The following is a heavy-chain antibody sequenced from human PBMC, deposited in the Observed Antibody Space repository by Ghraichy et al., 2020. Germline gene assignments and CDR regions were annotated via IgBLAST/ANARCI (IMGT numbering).Heavy chain of an antibody. CDR3: AAVDIVVVPAADPTDY. Sequence: SVKVSCKASGFTFTSSAVQWVRQARGQRLEWIGWIVVGSGNTNYAQKFQERVTITRDMSTSTAYMELSSLRSEDTAVYYCAAVDIVVVPAADPTDYWGQGTLVTVSS. D-gene: IGHD2-2*01. CDR2: IVVGSGNT. J-gene: IGHJ4*02. CDR1: GFTFTSSA. V-gene: IGHV1-58*01.